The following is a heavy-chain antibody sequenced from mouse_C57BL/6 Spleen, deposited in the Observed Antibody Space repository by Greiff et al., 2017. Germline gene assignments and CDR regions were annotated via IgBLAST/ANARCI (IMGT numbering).Heavy chain of an antibody. CDR3: ASLYYGSNRDYFDY. D-gene: IGHD1-1*01. J-gene: IGHJ2*01. Sequence: EVKLVESGAELAKPGASVKLSCKASGYTFTSYWMHWVKQRPEQGLEWIGRIDPANGNTKYAPKFQGKATLTADTSSTTAYLQLSSLTSEDTAIYYCASLYYGSNRDYFDYWGQGTTLTVSS. CDR2: IDPANGNT. CDR1: GYTFTSYW. V-gene: IGHV14-3*01.